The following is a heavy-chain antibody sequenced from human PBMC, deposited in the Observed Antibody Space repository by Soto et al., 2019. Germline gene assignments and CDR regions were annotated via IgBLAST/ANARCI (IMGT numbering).Heavy chain of an antibody. CDR2: IRGSGGST. CDR3: AKVGDYSNHVNWFDP. Sequence: EVQLLESGGGLVQPGGSLRLYCAASGFTFSSYAMSWVRQAPGKGLEWVSAIRGSGGSTYYADSVKGRFTISRDNSKNTLYLQMNSLRAEDTAVYYCAKVGDYSNHVNWFDPWGQGTLVTVSS. J-gene: IGHJ5*02. V-gene: IGHV3-23*01. CDR1: GFTFSSYA. D-gene: IGHD4-4*01.